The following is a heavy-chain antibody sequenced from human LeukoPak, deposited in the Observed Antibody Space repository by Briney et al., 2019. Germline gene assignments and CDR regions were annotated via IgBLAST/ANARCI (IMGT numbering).Heavy chain of an antibody. J-gene: IGHJ4*02. V-gene: IGHV1-2*02. CDR3: ARVDILTSYYFFDS. CDR1: GYTFTGYY. CDR2: INPNSGDT. Sequence: ASVKVSCKASGYTFTGYYMHWVRQAPGQGLEWMGWINPNSGDTNYAQKFQGRVTMTRDTSISTAYMELSRLRSDDTAVYYCARVDILTSYYFFDSWGQGTLVTVSS. D-gene: IGHD3-9*01.